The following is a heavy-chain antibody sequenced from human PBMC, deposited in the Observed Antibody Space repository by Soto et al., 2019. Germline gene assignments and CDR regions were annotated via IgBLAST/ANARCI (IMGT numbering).Heavy chain of an antibody. CDR1: GFTFSSYA. Sequence: GGSLRLSCAASGFTFSSYAMHWVRQAPGKGLEWVAVISYDGSNKYYADSVKGRFTISRDNPKNTLYLQMNSLRAEDTAVYYCARGTYGGGSSWYWFDPWGQGTLVTVSS. V-gene: IGHV3-30*04. CDR3: ARGTYGGGSSWYWFDP. D-gene: IGHD6-13*01. CDR2: ISYDGSNK. J-gene: IGHJ5*02.